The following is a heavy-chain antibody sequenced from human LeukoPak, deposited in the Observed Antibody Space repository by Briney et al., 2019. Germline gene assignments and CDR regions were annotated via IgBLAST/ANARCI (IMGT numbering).Heavy chain of an antibody. D-gene: IGHD1-26*01. J-gene: IGHJ4*02. V-gene: IGHV4-34*01. CDR1: GGSVSGFY. CDR2: INHSGGT. Sequence: PSETLSLTCAVYGGSVSGFYWSWIRQPPGKGLEWIGEINHSGGTNYNPSLKSRVTISVDTSKNQFSLKLSSVTAADTAVYYCARSGSYCPFDYWGQGTLVTVSS. CDR3: ARSGSYCPFDY.